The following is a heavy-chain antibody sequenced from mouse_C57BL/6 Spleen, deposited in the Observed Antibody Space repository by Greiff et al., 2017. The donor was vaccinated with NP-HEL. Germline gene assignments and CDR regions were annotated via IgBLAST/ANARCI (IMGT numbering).Heavy chain of an antibody. CDR2: ISSGGDYI. J-gene: IGHJ3*01. V-gene: IGHV5-9-1*02. D-gene: IGHD2-2*01. CDR1: GFTFSSYA. CDR3: TRERDGYDGAWFAY. Sequence: EVKLMESGEGLVKPGGSLKLSCAASGFTFSSYAMSWVRQTPEKRLEWVAYISSGGDYIYYADTVKGRFTISRDNARNTLYLQMSSLKSEDTDMYYCTRERDGYDGAWFAYWGQGTLVTVSA.